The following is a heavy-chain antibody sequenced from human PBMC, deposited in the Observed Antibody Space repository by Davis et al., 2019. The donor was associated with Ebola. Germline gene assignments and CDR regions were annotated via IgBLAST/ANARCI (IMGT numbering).Heavy chain of an antibody. J-gene: IGHJ4*02. D-gene: IGHD4-17*01. CDR2: ISGSGGST. Sequence: GGSLRLSCAASGFTFSSYAMSWVRQAPGKGLEWVSAISGSGGSTYYADSVKGRFTISRDNSKNTLYLQMNSLRAEDTAVYYCARYGDYDSRFDYWGQGTLVTVSS. V-gene: IGHV3-23*01. CDR3: ARYGDYDSRFDY. CDR1: GFTFSSYA.